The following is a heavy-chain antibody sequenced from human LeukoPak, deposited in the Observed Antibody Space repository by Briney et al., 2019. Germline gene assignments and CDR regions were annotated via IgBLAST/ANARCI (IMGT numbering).Heavy chain of an antibody. CDR1: GFTFSSYA. D-gene: IGHD3-9*01. CDR3: AKSDFDWLLKSPFGY. J-gene: IGHJ4*02. Sequence: GGSLRLSCAASGFTFSSYAMSWVCQAPGKGLEWVSAISGSGGSTYYADSVKGRFTISRDNSKNTLYLQMNSLRAEDTAVYYCAKSDFDWLLKSPFGYWGQGTLVTVSS. CDR2: ISGSGGST. V-gene: IGHV3-23*01.